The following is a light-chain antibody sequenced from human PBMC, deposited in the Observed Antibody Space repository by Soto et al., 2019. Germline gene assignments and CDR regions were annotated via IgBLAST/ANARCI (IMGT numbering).Light chain of an antibody. CDR3: AAWDDSLSAWV. CDR1: SSNSGSNY. J-gene: IGLJ3*02. V-gene: IGLV1-47*01. CDR2: RNN. Sequence: QSVLTQPPSASGTPGQRVTISCSGSSSNSGSNYVYWYQQLPGTAPKLLIYRNNPRPSGVPGRFSGSKSGTSASLAISGLRSEDEADYYCAAWDDSLSAWVFGGGTKLTVL.